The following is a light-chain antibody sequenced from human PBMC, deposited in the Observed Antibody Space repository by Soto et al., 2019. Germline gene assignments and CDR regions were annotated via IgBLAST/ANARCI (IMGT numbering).Light chain of an antibody. Sequence: DIQMTQSPPSLSASVGDRVTITCQASQHISEYLNWYQYKPGKAPKLLITDASNLKTGVPSRFSGSGSGTDYTFTINSLQPEDIATYYCQQSSNIPWTFGRGTKVDI. V-gene: IGKV1-33*01. J-gene: IGKJ1*01. CDR1: QHISEY. CDR3: QQSSNIPWT. CDR2: DAS.